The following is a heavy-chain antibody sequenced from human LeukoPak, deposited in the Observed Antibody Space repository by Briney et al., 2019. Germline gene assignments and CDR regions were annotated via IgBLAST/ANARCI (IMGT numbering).Heavy chain of an antibody. CDR3: ARDDTYFYDSSGHGFDF. D-gene: IGHD3-22*01. Sequence: PSETLSLPCTVSGDPIRSSPYHWRWVRQPPGKGLECIGSIYYIGSTHYNPSLKRRVTISVDTSKNQFSLKLSSVTAADTALYFCARDDTYFYDSSGHGFDFWGQGTLVTVSS. J-gene: IGHJ4*02. V-gene: IGHV4-39*07. CDR2: IYYIGST. CDR1: GDPIRSSPYH.